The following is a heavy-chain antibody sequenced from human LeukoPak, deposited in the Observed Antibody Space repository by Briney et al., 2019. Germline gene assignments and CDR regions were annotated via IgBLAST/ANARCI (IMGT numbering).Heavy chain of an antibody. V-gene: IGHV3-7*01. CDR2: IKQDGSAK. CDR1: GFTFSTYW. CDR3: ATSFDAPGNM. D-gene: IGHD2-2*01. J-gene: IGHJ4*02. Sequence: GGSLRLSCAVSGFTFSTYWMSWVRQAPGKGLGWVANIKQDGSAKYYVGSVKGRFTISRDNAKNSLYLHMNSLRADDTGVYYCATSFDAPGNMWGQGTLVTVSS.